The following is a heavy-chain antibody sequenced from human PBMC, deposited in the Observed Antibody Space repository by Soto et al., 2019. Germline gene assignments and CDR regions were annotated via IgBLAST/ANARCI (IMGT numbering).Heavy chain of an antibody. V-gene: IGHV3-30-3*01. CDR1: GFSFSISP. D-gene: IGHD7-27*01. J-gene: IGHJ4*02. CDR3: ARDPKTSGGQHWAFNYFDS. Sequence: QVQLVESGGGVVQPGRSLRLSCAASGFSFSISPMHWVRQAPGKGPGWWALISYDGTNKFYADSVKGRFTISRDNSKSTLYLQVDSLRPEDAAVYYCARDPKTSGGQHWAFNYFDSWGQGTLVTVSS. CDR2: ISYDGTNK.